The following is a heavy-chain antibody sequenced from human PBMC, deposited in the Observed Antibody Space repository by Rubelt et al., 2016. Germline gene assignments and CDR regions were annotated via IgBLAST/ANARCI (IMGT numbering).Heavy chain of an antibody. J-gene: IGHJ5*02. Sequence: QVQLVQSGAEVKKPGASVKVSCKASGYTFTSYGIIWVRQAPGQGLEWMGWISAYNGNTNYAQKLQGRVTMTTATSTSKAYMELRSLSSDDTAVYYCARDPTTRFTSTGWFDPWGQGTLVTVSS. CDR2: ISAYNGNT. CDR3: ARDPTTRFTSTGWFDP. D-gene: IGHD5-12*01. V-gene: IGHV1-18*01. CDR1: GYTFTSYG.